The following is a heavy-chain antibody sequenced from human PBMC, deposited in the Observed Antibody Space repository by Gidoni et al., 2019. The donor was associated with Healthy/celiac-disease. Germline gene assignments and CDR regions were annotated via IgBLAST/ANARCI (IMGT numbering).Heavy chain of an antibody. Sequence: QVQLVQSGAEVKKPGSSVKVSCKASGGTFSSYAISWVRQAPGQGLEWMGGIIPIFGTANDAQKCQGRVTITADESTSTAYMELSSLRSEDTAVYYCANRITIFGVENYYYYGMDVWGQGTTVTVSS. CDR3: ANRITIFGVENYYYYGMDV. CDR2: IIPIFGTA. CDR1: GGTFSSYA. J-gene: IGHJ6*02. V-gene: IGHV1-69*01. D-gene: IGHD3-3*01.